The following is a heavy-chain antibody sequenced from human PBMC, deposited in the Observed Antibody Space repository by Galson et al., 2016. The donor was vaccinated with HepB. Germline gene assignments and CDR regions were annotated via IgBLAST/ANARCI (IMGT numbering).Heavy chain of an antibody. CDR3: AKWGGVGGAYHLD. V-gene: IGHV4-4*02. CDR1: GDSISSSYW. D-gene: IGHD3-10*01. Sequence: LSLTCAVSGDSISSSYWWSWVRQPPGKGLEWIGEIYHSGSTNYNPSLKRRVTISVDKSKNQFSLKLSSVTAADTAVYYCAKWGGVGGAYHLDWGQGTLVTVSS. CDR2: IYHSGST. J-gene: IGHJ4*02.